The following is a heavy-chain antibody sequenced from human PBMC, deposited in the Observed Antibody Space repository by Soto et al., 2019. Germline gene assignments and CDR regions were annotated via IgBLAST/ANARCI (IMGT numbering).Heavy chain of an antibody. D-gene: IGHD3-22*01. Sequence: GGSLRLSCAASGFTFSSYAMSWVRQAPGKGLEWVSAISGSGGSTYYADSVKGRFTISRDNSKNTLYLQMNSLRAEDTAVYYCAKAFRGSSGYYYHLEYFQHWGQGTLVPVSS. CDR3: AKAFRGSSGYYYHLEYFQH. J-gene: IGHJ1*01. V-gene: IGHV3-23*01. CDR2: ISGSGGST. CDR1: GFTFSSYA.